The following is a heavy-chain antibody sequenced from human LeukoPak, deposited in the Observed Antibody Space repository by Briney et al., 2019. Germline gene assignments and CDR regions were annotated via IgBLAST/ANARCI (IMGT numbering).Heavy chain of an antibody. V-gene: IGHV3-23*01. J-gene: IGHJ3*02. CDR1: GFTFSSYA. Sequence: GGSLRLSRAAPGFTFSSYAMSWVRQAPGKGLEWVSAISGSGGSTYYADSVKGRFTISRDNSKNTLYLQMNSLRAEDTAVYYCAKAVGDYYYYGSAEIAFDIWGQGTMVTVSS. CDR3: AKAVGDYYYYGSAEIAFDI. CDR2: ISGSGGST. D-gene: IGHD3-10*01.